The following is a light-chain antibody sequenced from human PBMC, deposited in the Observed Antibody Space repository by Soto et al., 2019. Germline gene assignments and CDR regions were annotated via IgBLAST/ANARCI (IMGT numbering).Light chain of an antibody. CDR2: KAS. J-gene: IGKJ3*01. CDR1: QSISSW. V-gene: IGKV1-5*03. Sequence: DIQMTQSPSTLSASVGDRDTITCRASQSISSWLAWYQQKPGKAPKLLIYKASSLESGVPSRFSGSGSGTELTLTISSPQTDDFATYFCQQYSGYPFTFGPGTKVDIK. CDR3: QQYSGYPFT.